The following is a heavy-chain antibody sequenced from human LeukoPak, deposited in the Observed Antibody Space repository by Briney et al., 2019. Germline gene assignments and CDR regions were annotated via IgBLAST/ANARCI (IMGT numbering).Heavy chain of an antibody. V-gene: IGHV3-23*01. CDR2: ISGSGSST. D-gene: IGHD6-13*01. Sequence: PGGSLRLSCAASGFTFSSYAMSWVRQAPGKGLEWVSSISGSGSSTYYADSVKGRFTISRDSSKNTLYLQMNSLRAEDTAVYYCAKDRRGIAAAGNFDYWGQGTLVTVSS. CDR1: GFTFSSYA. J-gene: IGHJ4*02. CDR3: AKDRRGIAAAGNFDY.